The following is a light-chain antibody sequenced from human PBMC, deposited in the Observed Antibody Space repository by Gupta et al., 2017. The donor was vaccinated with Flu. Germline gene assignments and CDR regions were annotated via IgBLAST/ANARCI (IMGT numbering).Light chain of an antibody. CDR3: QSYDNKISGWV. CDR2: GSN. Sequence: SSSNIGTYDVHWYQQLPDTAPNLLLSGSNYRPSGVPDRFSVSKSGSSASLAITGLQAHDEADYYCQSYDNKISGWVFGGGTKLTVL. V-gene: IGLV1-40*01. J-gene: IGLJ3*02. CDR1: SSNIGTYD.